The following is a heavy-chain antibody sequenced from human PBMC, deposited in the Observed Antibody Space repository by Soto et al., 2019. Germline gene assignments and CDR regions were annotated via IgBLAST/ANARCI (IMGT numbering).Heavy chain of an antibody. V-gene: IGHV3-30*18. CDR3: AKDPYYYYGMDV. CDR1: GFTFSNYG. Sequence: GGSLRLSCAASGFTFSNYGMDWVRQAPGKGLEWVAVISSDGSNKYYADSVKGRFTISRDNSKNTLHLQMNSLRADDTAVYYCAKDPYYYYGMDVWGQGTTVTVSS. J-gene: IGHJ6*02. CDR2: ISSDGSNK.